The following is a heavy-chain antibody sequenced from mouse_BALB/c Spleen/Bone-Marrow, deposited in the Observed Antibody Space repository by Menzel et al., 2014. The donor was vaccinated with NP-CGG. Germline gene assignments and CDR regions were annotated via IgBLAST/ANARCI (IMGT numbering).Heavy chain of an antibody. Sequence: QVQLKQSGPELVKPGSSVRISCKASGYTFTSYYIHWVKQRPGQGLEWIGWIYPGNVNTNYNEKFEDKATLTADKSSSTAYMRLSSLTSEDSAVYFCARGDYYRSPMDYWGQGTSVTVSS. CDR3: ARGDYYRSPMDY. V-gene: IGHV1S56*01. J-gene: IGHJ4*01. D-gene: IGHD2-14*01. CDR2: IYPGNVNT. CDR1: GYTFTSYY.